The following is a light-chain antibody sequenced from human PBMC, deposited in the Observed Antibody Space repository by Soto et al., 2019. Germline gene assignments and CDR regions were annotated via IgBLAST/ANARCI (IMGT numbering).Light chain of an antibody. CDR1: QDTSRS. V-gene: IGKV1-5*03. J-gene: IGKJ1*01. CDR2: KAS. CDR3: QHYNSYSEA. Sequence: DTQVTQSPSFLSASVGDRVTITCRASQDTSRSLGWYQQKPGKAPKLLIYKASTLKSGVPSRFSGSGSGTEFTLTISSLQPDDFATYYCQHYNSYSEAFGQGTKVDI.